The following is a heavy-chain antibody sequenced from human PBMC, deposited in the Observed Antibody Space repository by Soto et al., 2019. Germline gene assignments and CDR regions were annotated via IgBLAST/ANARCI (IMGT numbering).Heavy chain of an antibody. CDR2: MNPNSGNT. J-gene: IGHJ6*02. Sequence: GASVKVSCKASGYTFTSYDINWVRQATGQGLEWMGWMNPNSGNTGYAQKFQGRVTMTRNTSISTAYMELSSLRSEDTAVYYCARAKHDLRAPYYYYYGMDVWGQGTTVTV. V-gene: IGHV1-8*01. CDR1: GYTFTSYD. CDR3: ARAKHDLRAPYYYYYGMDV. D-gene: IGHD2-21*02.